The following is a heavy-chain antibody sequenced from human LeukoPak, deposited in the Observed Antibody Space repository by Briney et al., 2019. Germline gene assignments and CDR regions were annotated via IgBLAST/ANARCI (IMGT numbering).Heavy chain of an antibody. J-gene: IGHJ4*02. V-gene: IGHV4-61*02. Sequence: SETLSLTCTVSGGSISSGSYYWSWIRQPAGKGLEWIGRIYTSGSTYYNPSLKSRVTISVDTSKNQFSLKLSSVTAADTAVYYCARDSSSFDYWGQGTLVTVSS. D-gene: IGHD6-6*01. CDR2: IYTSGST. CDR1: GGSISSGSYY. CDR3: ARDSSSFDY.